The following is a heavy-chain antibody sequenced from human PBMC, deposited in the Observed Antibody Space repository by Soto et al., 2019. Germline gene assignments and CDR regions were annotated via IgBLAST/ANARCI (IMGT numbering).Heavy chain of an antibody. D-gene: IGHD3-22*01. CDR2: IKQDGSEK. J-gene: IGHJ4*02. Sequence: GGSLRLSCAASGFTFSSYWMSWVRQAPGKGLEWVANIKQDGSEKYYVDSVKGRFTISRDNAKNSLYLQMNSLRAEDTAVYYCARDSYYYDSSGLDYWGQGTQVTVSS. CDR3: ARDSYYYDSSGLDY. V-gene: IGHV3-7*01. CDR1: GFTFSSYW.